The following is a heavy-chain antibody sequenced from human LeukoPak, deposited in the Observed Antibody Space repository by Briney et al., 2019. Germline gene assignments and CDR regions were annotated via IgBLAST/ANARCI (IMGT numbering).Heavy chain of an antibody. CDR1: GGTFSSYA. V-gene: IGHV1-69*05. Sequence: SVKVSCKASGGTFSSYAISWVRQAPGQGLEWMGGIIPIFGTANYAQKFQGRVTITTDESTSTAYMELSSLRSDDTAVYYCARDRAVTTTILGFDPWGQGTLVTVSS. CDR3: ARDRAVTTTILGFDP. CDR2: IIPIFGTA. D-gene: IGHD6-19*01. J-gene: IGHJ5*02.